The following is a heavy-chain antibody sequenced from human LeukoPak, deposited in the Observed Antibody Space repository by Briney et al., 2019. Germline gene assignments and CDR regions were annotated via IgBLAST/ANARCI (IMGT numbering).Heavy chain of an antibody. Sequence: GGSLRLSCAASGLIVSSNYMTWVRQATGKGLEWVSVIYSGGSIYYADSVKGRFTISRDNSRNTLYLQMNSLRAEDTAVYYCARALNGFDIWGPGTLVTVSS. CDR2: IYSGGSI. J-gene: IGHJ3*02. CDR3: ARALNGFDI. CDR1: GLIVSSNY. V-gene: IGHV3-53*01.